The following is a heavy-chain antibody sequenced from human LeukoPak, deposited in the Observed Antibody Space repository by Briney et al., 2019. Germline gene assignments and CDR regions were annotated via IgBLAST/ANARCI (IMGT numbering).Heavy chain of an antibody. CDR1: GLIFSGSW. CDR2: INPDGNKK. V-gene: IGHV3-7*03. D-gene: IGHD1-26*01. J-gene: IGHJ4*02. Sequence: GGSLRLSCAASGLIFSGSWMNWVRQAPGKGLEWVATINPDGNKKGVADSVRGRFTISRDDAENSLYLQMNSLRADDTAVYYCVKDSPPRYSGSPPAYWGQGTLVTVSS. CDR3: VKDSPPRYSGSPPAY.